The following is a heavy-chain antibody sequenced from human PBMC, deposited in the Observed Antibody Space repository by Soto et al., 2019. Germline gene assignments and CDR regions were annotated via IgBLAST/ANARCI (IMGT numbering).Heavy chain of an antibody. CDR3: AKATENDYGDYEHYYYGMDV. D-gene: IGHD4-17*01. J-gene: IGHJ6*02. CDR1: GFTFSSYW. Sequence: PGGSLRLSCVASGFTFSSYWMNWVRQAPGKGLEWVANMKQDGSEKYYADSVKGRFTISRDNSKNTLYLQMNSLRAEDTAVYYCAKATENDYGDYEHYYYGMDVWGQGTTVTVSS. CDR2: MKQDGSEK. V-gene: IGHV3-7*01.